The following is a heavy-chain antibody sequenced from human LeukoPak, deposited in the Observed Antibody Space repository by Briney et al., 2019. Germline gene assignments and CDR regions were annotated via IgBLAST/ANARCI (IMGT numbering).Heavy chain of an antibody. CDR3: VRDFRSVDY. V-gene: IGHV3-74*01. J-gene: IGHJ4*02. Sequence: GGSLRLSCAASGFTFSTYCMHWVRQAPGKGPMWVSRICPDGTVTNYADSVKARFIISRDNARNTVYLQMNSLRVEDTAVYYCVRDFRSVDYWGQGTLVTVSS. CDR2: ICPDGTVT. CDR1: GFTFSTYC.